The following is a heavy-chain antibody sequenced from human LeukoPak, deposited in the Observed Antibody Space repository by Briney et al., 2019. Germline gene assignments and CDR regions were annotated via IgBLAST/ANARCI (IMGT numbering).Heavy chain of an antibody. Sequence: PGGSLRLSCAASGFTFSSYSMNWVRQAPGKGLEWVSGISGNGGYTYYADSVKGRFTISRDNSRNWLYLEMNSLRAEDTAVYYCAKDSRPYSGSQRVDYWGQGTLVTVSS. CDR2: ISGNGGYT. J-gene: IGHJ4*02. V-gene: IGHV3-23*01. D-gene: IGHD1-26*01. CDR3: AKDSRPYSGSQRVDY. CDR1: GFTFSSYS.